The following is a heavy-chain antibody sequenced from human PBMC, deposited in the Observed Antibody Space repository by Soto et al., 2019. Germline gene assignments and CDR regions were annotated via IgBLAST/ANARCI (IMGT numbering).Heavy chain of an antibody. CDR3: TRDQGGSYDSWFDP. Sequence: EVQVVESGGGLVKPGGSLRLSCTFSFRMYSMDWVRQAPGKGLEWVASISSGSAFIKYADSVKGRFTITRDNAKNSVSLQMDSLRVEDTAMYYCTRDQGGSYDSWFDPWGRGTLVTVSS. CDR2: ISSGSAFI. CDR1: SFRMYS. V-gene: IGHV3-21*01. D-gene: IGHD1-26*01. J-gene: IGHJ5*02.